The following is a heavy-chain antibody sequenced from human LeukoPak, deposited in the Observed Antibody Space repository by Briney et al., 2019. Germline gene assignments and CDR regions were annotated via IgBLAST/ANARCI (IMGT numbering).Heavy chain of an antibody. J-gene: IGHJ2*01. Sequence: SETLSLTCAVSGYSISSGYYWDWIRQPPGKGLEWIGNIYHSGSTYYNPSLKSRVTISVDTSKNQFSLKLSSVTAADTAVYYCARSRPGPTDLWGRGTLVTVSS. V-gene: IGHV4-38-2*01. CDR3: ARSRPGPTDL. D-gene: IGHD2-8*02. CDR1: GYSISSGYY. CDR2: IYHSGST.